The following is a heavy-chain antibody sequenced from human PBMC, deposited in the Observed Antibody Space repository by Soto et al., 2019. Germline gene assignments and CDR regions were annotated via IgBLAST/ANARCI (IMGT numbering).Heavy chain of an antibody. Sequence: SLPLSYAASGFTSDAYGMHWVRQAPGKGLEWVSSISWNSGIIAYADSVKGRFIISRDNAKNSLYLQMNSLRAEDTALYYCTKDRNGYGDFNYVSALWGHGTMVSVSS. D-gene: IGHD4-17*01. V-gene: IGHV3-9*02. CDR3: TKDRNGYGDFNYVSAL. CDR1: GFTSDAYG. J-gene: IGHJ3*01. CDR2: ISWNSGII.